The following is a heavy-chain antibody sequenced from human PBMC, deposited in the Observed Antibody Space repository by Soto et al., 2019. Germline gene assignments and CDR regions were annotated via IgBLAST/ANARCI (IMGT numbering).Heavy chain of an antibody. J-gene: IGHJ4*02. Sequence: EVQLVESGGGLVKPGGSLRLSCAASGFTFSSYSMNWVRQAPGKGLEWVSSISSSSSYIYYADSVKGRFTISRDNAKNSLYLQMNSLSAEDTAVYYCARSFPFVMVRGGLDYRGQGTLVTVSS. CDR3: ARSFPFVMVRGGLDY. CDR2: ISSSSSYI. CDR1: GFTFSSYS. V-gene: IGHV3-21*01. D-gene: IGHD3-10*01.